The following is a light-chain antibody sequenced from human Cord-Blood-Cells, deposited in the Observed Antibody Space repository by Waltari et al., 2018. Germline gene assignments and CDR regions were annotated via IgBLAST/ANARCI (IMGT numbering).Light chain of an antibody. J-gene: IGLJ2*01. Sequence: SYVLTQPPSVSVAPGKTARTTCGGNNTGSKSVHWYQQKPGHAPVLVIYYDSDRPSGIPERFSGSNSGNTATLTISRVEAGDEADYYCQVWDSSSDHVVFGGGTKLTVL. CDR2: YDS. V-gene: IGLV3-21*04. CDR3: QVWDSSSDHVV. CDR1: NTGSKS.